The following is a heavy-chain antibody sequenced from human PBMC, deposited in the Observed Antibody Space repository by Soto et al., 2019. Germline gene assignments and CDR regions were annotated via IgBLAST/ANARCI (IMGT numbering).Heavy chain of an antibody. Sequence: GGSLRLSCAASGFMFKNYAMSWVRQAPGKGLEWVSSIVHSGGTTYYTDSVKGRFTISRDNSKNTLYLQMNSLRAEDTAIFYCAKAPVPDYGAFGSCVFQLWGQGTLVTV. J-gene: IGHJ1*01. CDR2: IVHSGGTT. D-gene: IGHD4-17*01. V-gene: IGHV3-23*01. CDR3: AKAPVPDYGAFGSCVFQL. CDR1: GFMFKNYA.